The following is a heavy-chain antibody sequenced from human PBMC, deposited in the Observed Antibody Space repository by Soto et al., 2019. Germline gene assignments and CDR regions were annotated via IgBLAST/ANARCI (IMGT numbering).Heavy chain of an antibody. CDR2: IDKNGAAT. J-gene: IGHJ4*02. D-gene: IGHD4-17*01. CDR1: GFTLSSHA. Sequence: EVQLLESGGGLVQPGGSLRLSCAASGFTLSSHAMTWVRQAPSKGLEWVSSIDKNGAATYYADSVKGPFTISRDTAKNTLLLQMNSLRAEDTALYYCAKELRPNDYWGQGTLVPVSS. CDR3: AKELRPNDY. V-gene: IGHV3-23*01.